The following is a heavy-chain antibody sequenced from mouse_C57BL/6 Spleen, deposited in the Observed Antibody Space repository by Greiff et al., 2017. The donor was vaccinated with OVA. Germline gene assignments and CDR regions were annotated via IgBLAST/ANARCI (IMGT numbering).Heavy chain of an antibody. CDR1: GYTFTSYW. D-gene: IGHD1-1*01. CDR2: INPSSGYT. Sequence: QVQLKQSGAELAKPGASVKLSCKASGYTFTSYWMHWVKQRPGQGLEWIGYINPSSGYTKYNQKFKDKATLTADKSSSTAYMQLSSLTYEDSAVYYCARPFYGSSYDFDYWGQGTTLTVSS. CDR3: ARPFYGSSYDFDY. V-gene: IGHV1-7*01. J-gene: IGHJ2*01.